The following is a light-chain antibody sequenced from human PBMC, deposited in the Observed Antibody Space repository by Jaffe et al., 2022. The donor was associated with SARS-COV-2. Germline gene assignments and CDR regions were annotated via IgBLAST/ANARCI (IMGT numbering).Light chain of an antibody. J-gene: IGLJ2*01. Sequence: QSALTQPASVSGSPGQSITISCTGTTADIGNYNFVSWYQQHPGKVPKLMIYDGNQRPSGVSNRFSGSYSDNAASLTISGLQAEDEADYYCCSYADLVIFGGGTKVTVL. CDR3: CSYADLVI. CDR1: TADIGNYNF. CDR2: DGN. V-gene: IGLV2-23*01.